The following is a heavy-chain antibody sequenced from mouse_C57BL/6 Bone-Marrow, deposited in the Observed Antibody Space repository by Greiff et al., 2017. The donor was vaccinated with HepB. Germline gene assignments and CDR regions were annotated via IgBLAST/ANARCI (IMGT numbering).Heavy chain of an antibody. CDR2: ISYDGSN. J-gene: IGHJ3*01. CDR1: GYSITSGYY. V-gene: IGHV3-6*01. CDR3: ARGIYYSLQAWFAY. Sequence: EVKVEESGPGLVKPSQSLSLTCSVTGYSITSGYYWNWIRQFPGNKLEWMGYISYDGSNNYNPSLKNRISITRDTSKNQFFLKLNSVTTEDTATYYCARGIYYSLQAWFAYWGQGTLVTVSA. D-gene: IGHD2-12*01.